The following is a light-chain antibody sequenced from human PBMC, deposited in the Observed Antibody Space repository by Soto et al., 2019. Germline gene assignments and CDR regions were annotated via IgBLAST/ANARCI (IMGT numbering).Light chain of an antibody. CDR3: QQYHSYPLT. J-gene: IGKJ4*01. CDR1: QTISNW. Sequence: DIQMTQSPSTLSASVGDRVTITCRASQTISNWLAWYQQKPGKAPKLLMYDASSLKSGVPSTFSGSGSGTEFTLTISSLQPDDFATYYCQQYHSYPLTFGGGTKVEIK. V-gene: IGKV1-5*01. CDR2: DAS.